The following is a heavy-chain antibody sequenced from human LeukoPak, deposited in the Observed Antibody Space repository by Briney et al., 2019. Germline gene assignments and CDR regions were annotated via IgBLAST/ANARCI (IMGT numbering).Heavy chain of an antibody. J-gene: IGHJ5*02. Sequence: SVKVSCKASGGTFSSYAISWVRQAPGQGLEWMGGIIPIFGTANYAQKFQGRVTITADESTSTAYMELSSLRSEDTAVYYCARSFCSGGSCYGGNWFDPWGRGTLVTVSS. V-gene: IGHV1-69*01. CDR1: GGTFSSYA. D-gene: IGHD2-15*01. CDR3: ARSFCSGGSCYGGNWFDP. CDR2: IIPIFGTA.